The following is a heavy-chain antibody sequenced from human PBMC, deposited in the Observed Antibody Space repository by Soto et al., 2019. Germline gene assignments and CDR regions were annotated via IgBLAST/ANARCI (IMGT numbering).Heavy chain of an antibody. J-gene: IGHJ4*02. V-gene: IGHV3-7*01. CDR1: GFTFSNYW. D-gene: IGHD3-22*01. CDR3: ARVSSFDASSGYLDY. CDR2: IKQDGSEK. Sequence: EVQLVESGGGLVQPGGSLRLSCAASGFTFSNYWMSWVRQAPGKGLEWVANIKQDGSEKYYVDSVKGRFTISRDNAKNPLYLQINSRRAEDTAVYYCARVSSFDASSGYLDYWGQGTLVTVSS.